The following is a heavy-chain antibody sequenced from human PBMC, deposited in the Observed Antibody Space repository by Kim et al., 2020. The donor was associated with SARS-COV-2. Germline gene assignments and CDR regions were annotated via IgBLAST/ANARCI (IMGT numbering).Heavy chain of an antibody. CDR3: ARKFKGREIEY. J-gene: IGHJ4*02. Sequence: SETLSLTCTVSGGSIRSSSYYWGWIRQPPGKGLEWIGSVSYSGSTDYNPSLKSRVSISVDTSKNQFSLRLSSVTAADTAVYYCARKFKGREIEYWGQGTLVTVSS. CDR1: GGSIRSSSYY. V-gene: IGHV4-39*07. CDR2: VSYSGST.